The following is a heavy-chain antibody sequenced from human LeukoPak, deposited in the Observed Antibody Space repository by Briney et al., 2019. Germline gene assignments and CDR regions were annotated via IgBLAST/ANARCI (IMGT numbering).Heavy chain of an antibody. Sequence: PGGSLRHSCAASGFTFSSYAMSWVRQAPGKGLEWVSTISGSGGSTYYADSVKGRFTISRDNSKNTLYPQMNSLRAEDTAVYYCAKDFTMIRGSELDYWGQGTLVTVSS. CDR1: GFTFSSYA. CDR2: ISGSGGST. CDR3: AKDFTMIRGSELDY. V-gene: IGHV3-23*01. J-gene: IGHJ4*02. D-gene: IGHD3-10*01.